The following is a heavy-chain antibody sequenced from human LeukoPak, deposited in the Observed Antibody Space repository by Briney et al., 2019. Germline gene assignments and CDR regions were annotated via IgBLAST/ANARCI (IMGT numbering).Heavy chain of an antibody. CDR1: GGSISSGSYY. D-gene: IGHD3-22*01. Sequence: PSETLSLTCTVSGGSISSGSYYWSWIRQPAGKGLEWIGRIYTSGSTHYNPSLKSRVTISVDTSKNQFSLKLSSVTAADTAVYYCARDRVVNFDYWGQGTLVTVSS. J-gene: IGHJ4*02. CDR3: ARDRVVNFDY. V-gene: IGHV4-61*02. CDR2: IYTSGST.